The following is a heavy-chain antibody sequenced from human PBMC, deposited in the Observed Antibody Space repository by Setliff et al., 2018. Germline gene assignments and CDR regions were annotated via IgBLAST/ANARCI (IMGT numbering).Heavy chain of an antibody. Sequence: SLRLSCAASGFTFSSFAMSWVRQAPGKGLEWVSTTSGGGGFSTYYADSVKGRFTISRDNSNLYLQMNNLRAEDTAFYFCAKDASYYDILTGANYLDTWGRGTLVTVSS. V-gene: IGHV3-23*01. CDR2: TSGGGGFST. CDR3: AKDASYYDILTGANYLDT. CDR1: GFTFSSFA. J-gene: IGHJ4*02. D-gene: IGHD3-9*01.